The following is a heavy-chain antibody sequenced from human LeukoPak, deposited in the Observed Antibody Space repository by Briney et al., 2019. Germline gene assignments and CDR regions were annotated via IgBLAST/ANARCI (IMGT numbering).Heavy chain of an antibody. V-gene: IGHV3-7*01. CDR2: INQVGNEK. Sequence: GGSLRLSCAASGFTFSSYWMSWVRQAPGKGLEWVANINQVGNEKHCVDSVKGRFTISRDNAENSLYLQMNSLRAEDTAVYYCARAQTTCDYWGQGTLVTVSS. CDR1: GFTFSSYW. J-gene: IGHJ4*02. CDR3: ARAQTTCDY. D-gene: IGHD1-7*01.